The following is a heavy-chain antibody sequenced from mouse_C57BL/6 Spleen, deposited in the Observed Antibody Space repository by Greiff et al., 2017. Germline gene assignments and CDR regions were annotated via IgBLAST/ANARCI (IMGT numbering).Heavy chain of an antibody. Sequence: QVQLQQPGAELVMPGASVKLSCKASGYTFTSYWMHWVKQRPGQGLEWIGEIDPSDSYTNYNQKFKGKSTLTVDKSSSTAYMQLSSLTSEDSAVYYWARYGSSYEGYFDVWGTGTTVTVSS. CDR1: GYTFTSYW. D-gene: IGHD1-1*01. CDR2: IDPSDSYT. V-gene: IGHV1-69*01. CDR3: ARYGSSYEGYFDV. J-gene: IGHJ1*03.